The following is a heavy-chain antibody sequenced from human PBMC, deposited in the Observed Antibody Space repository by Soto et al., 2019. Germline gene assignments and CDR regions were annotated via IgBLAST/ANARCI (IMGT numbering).Heavy chain of an antibody. D-gene: IGHD3-16*02. CDR2: IIPIFGTA. CDR3: ASSEFYGAKPSLFPYNWFDP. V-gene: IGHV1-69*01. Sequence: QVQLVQSGAEVKKPGSSVKVSCKASGGTFSSYAISWVRQAPGQGLEWMGGIIPIFGTANYAQKFQGRVTITADESTSTAYMELSSLRSEDTAVYYCASSEFYGAKPSLFPYNWFDPWGQGTLVTVSS. CDR1: GGTFSSYA. J-gene: IGHJ5*02.